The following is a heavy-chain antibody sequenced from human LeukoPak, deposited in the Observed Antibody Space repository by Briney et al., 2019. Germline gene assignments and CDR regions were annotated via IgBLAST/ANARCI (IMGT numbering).Heavy chain of an antibody. D-gene: IGHD6-13*01. V-gene: IGHV4-38-2*02. J-gene: IGHJ6*03. CDR1: GGSISSYY. CDR2: IYHSGST. CDR3: ARVGSSSWYVGVFRPDYYYYYMDV. Sequence: SETLSLTCTVSGGSISSYYWGWIRQPPGKGLEWIGSIYHSGSTYYNPSLKSRVTISVDTSKNQFSLKLSSVTAADTAVYYCARVGSSSWYVGVFRPDYYYYYMDVWGKGTTVTVSS.